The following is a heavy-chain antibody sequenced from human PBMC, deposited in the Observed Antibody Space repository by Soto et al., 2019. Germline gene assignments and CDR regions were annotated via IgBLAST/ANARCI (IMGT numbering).Heavy chain of an antibody. Sequence: QVQLVQSGAEVKKPGASVKVSCKASGYTFTGYYMHWVRQAPGQGLEWMGWINPNSGGTNYAQKFQGWVTMTRDTSISTAYMELSRLRSDDTAVYYCARARTSPYDYIWGSYRSVFDYWGQGTLVTVSS. CDR1: GYTFTGYY. D-gene: IGHD3-16*02. J-gene: IGHJ4*02. V-gene: IGHV1-2*04. CDR3: ARARTSPYDYIWGSYRSVFDY. CDR2: INPNSGGT.